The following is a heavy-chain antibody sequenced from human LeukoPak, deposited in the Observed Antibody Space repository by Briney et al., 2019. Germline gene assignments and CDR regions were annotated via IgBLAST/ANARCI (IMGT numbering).Heavy chain of an antibody. J-gene: IGHJ5*02. D-gene: IGHD6-13*01. Sequence: PSETLSLTCTVSGGSISSYYWSWIRQPPGKGLEWIGYIYYSGSTNHNPSLKSRVTISVDTSKNQFSLKLSSVTAADTAVYYCARDLSSWAFDPWGQGTRDTVSS. V-gene: IGHV4-59*01. CDR1: GGSISSYY. CDR3: ARDLSSWAFDP. CDR2: IYYSGST.